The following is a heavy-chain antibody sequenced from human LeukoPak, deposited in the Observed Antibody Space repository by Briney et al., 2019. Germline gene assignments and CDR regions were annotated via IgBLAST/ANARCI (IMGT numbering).Heavy chain of an antibody. CDR2: ISSSSSYI. Sequence: GGSLRLSCAASGFTFSSYSMNWVRQAPGKGLEWVSSISSSSSYIYYADSVKGRFTISRDNAKNSLYLQMNSLRAEDTAVYYCARGGGERITIFGVVIIDYYYYMDVWGKGTTVTVSS. V-gene: IGHV3-21*01. J-gene: IGHJ6*03. CDR3: ARGGGERITIFGVVIIDYYYYMDV. CDR1: GFTFSSYS. D-gene: IGHD3-3*01.